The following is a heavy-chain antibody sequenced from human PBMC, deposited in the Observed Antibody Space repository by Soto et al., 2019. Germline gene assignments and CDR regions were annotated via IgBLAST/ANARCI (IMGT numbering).Heavy chain of an antibody. CDR1: GFTFSSYW. J-gene: IGHJ6*03. D-gene: IGHD2-2*01. CDR2: IKQDGSEK. Sequence: GGSLRLSCVASGFTFSSYWMSWVRQAPGKGLEWVANIKQDGSEKYYVDSVKGRFTISRDNAKNSLYLQMNSLRAEDTAVYYCARRGYCSSTSCYRQTNYYYYMDVWGKGTTVTVSS. V-gene: IGHV3-7*01. CDR3: ARRGYCSSTSCYRQTNYYYYMDV.